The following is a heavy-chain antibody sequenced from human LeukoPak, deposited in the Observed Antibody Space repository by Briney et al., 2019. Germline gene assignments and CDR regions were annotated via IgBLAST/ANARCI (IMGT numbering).Heavy chain of an antibody. D-gene: IGHD2/OR15-2a*01. CDR2: INPGGSTT. CDR3: GRDLWGLVDY. CDR1: GFAFRSYW. J-gene: IGHJ4*02. Sequence: PGGSLRLSCAASGFAFRSYWMHWVRQAPGKGLVWVSRINPGGSTTMYADSVKGRFTISRDNAKNTLYLQMNSLKAEDTAVYYCGRDLWGLVDYWGQGALVTVSA. V-gene: IGHV3-74*03.